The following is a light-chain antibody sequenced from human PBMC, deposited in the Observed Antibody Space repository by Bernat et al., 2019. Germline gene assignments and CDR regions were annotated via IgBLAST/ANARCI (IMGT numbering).Light chain of an antibody. V-gene: IGLV1-44*01. CDR1: SSDVGSNS. Sequence: QSVLTQPPSASGTPGQRVTISCSGSSSDVGSNSVTCYQQFPGTAPKVLMYATNQRPSGVPARFSGSKSGTSASLAISGLQSDDEANYYCESWDDSLNGWVFGGGTRLTVL. J-gene: IGLJ3*02. CDR3: ESWDDSLNGWV. CDR2: ATN.